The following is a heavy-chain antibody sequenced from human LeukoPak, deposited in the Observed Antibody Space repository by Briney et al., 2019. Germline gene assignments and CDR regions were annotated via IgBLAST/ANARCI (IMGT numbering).Heavy chain of an antibody. CDR2: IYYSGTT. J-gene: IGHJ4*02. Sequence: SETLSLTCTVSGGSILSSSYYWGWIRQPPGKGLEWIGSIYYSGTTYYNPSLKSRVTISVDTSKNQFSLKLSSVTAADTAVYYCASRPPSGPYVLRFLEWPWVYWGQGTLVTVSS. CDR1: GGSILSSSYY. V-gene: IGHV4-39*07. D-gene: IGHD3-3*01. CDR3: ASRPPSGPYVLRFLEWPWVY.